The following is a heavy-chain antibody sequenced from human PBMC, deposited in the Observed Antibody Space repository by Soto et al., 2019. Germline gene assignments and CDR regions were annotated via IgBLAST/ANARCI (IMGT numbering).Heavy chain of an antibody. CDR2: IIGSGGST. V-gene: IGHV3-23*01. CDR3: AKQPVLLWFGEDLEGLQDTRLDY. Sequence: GGSLRLSCTASGLTFSSNAMSWVRQAPGKGLEWFSAIIGSGGSTYYADSVKGRFTISRDNSKNTLYLQMNSLRAEDTAVYYCAKQPVLLWFGEDLEGLQDTRLDYWGQGTLVTVSS. D-gene: IGHD3-10*01. J-gene: IGHJ4*02. CDR1: GLTFSSNA.